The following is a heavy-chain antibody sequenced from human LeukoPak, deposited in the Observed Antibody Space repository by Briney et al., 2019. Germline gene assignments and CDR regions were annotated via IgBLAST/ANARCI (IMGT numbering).Heavy chain of an antibody. CDR3: ARSLAPGRNSDY. Sequence: PGGSLRLSCAASGFIFSSYNMNWVRQAPGKGLEWVSSISSSSTYIYYADSVKGRFTISRDNAKNSLYLRMNSLRAEDTAVYCCARSLAPGRNSDYWGQGTLVTVSS. V-gene: IGHV3-21*01. J-gene: IGHJ4*02. CDR1: GFIFSSYN. CDR2: ISSSSTYI.